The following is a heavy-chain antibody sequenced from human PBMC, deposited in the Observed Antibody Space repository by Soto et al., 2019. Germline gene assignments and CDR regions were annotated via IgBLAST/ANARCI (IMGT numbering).Heavy chain of an antibody. J-gene: IGHJ4*02. D-gene: IGHD6-19*01. CDR2: INAGNGNT. V-gene: IGHV1-3*05. CDR1: GYTFTGYA. Sequence: QVQLVQSGAEEKKPGASVKVSCKASGYTFTGYAMHWVRQAPGQRLEWMGWINAGNGNTKYSQKFQGRVTITKNTSASTAYRELSRLRSEDTAVFYCARAVAVAADFDYWGQGTLVTVSS. CDR3: ARAVAVAADFDY.